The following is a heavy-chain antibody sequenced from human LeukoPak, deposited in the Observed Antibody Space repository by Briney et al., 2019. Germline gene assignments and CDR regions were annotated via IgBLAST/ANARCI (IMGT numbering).Heavy chain of an antibody. Sequence: SETLSLTCTVSGGSISSYYWSWIRQPPGKGLEWIGYIYYSGSTNYNPSLKSRVTISVDTSKNQFSLKLSSVTAADTAVYYCARTADGDFQYYFDYWGQGTLVTVSS. D-gene: IGHD4-17*01. CDR2: IYYSGST. V-gene: IGHV4-59*08. CDR3: ARTADGDFQYYFDY. J-gene: IGHJ4*02. CDR1: GGSISSYY.